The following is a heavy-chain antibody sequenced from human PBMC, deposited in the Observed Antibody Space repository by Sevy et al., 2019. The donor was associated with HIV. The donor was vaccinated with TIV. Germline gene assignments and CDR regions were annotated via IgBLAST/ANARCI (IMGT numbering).Heavy chain of an antibody. CDR2: INSDGEST. CDR3: ARGTRGVVXS. Sequence: GGSLRLSCAASGFTSNNFWLHWVRQAPGKGLVWVSRINSDGESTGYADFVKGRFTISRDNAKNTAYLQMNSLRADDTAIYYCARGTRGVVXSWGXXTLVTVSS. V-gene: IGHV3-74*01. J-gene: IGHJ5*02. CDR1: GFTSNNFW. D-gene: IGHD3-10*01.